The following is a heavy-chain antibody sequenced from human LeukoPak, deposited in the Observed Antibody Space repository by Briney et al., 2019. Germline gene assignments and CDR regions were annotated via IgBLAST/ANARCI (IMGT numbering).Heavy chain of an antibody. J-gene: IGHJ4*02. D-gene: IGHD6-19*01. CDR1: GFTFGSYW. CDR3: ARKNGWLFDY. Sequence: GGSLRLSCAASGFTFGSYWMSWVRQAPGKGLEWVANIKQDGSEKYYVDSVKGRFTISRDNAKNSLYLQMNSLRAEDTAVYYCARKNGWLFDYWGQGTLVTVSS. CDR2: IKQDGSEK. V-gene: IGHV3-7*03.